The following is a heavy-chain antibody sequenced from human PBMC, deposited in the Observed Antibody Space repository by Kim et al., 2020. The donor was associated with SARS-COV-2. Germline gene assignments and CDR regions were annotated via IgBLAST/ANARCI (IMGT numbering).Heavy chain of an antibody. J-gene: IGHJ4*02. Sequence: GGSLRLSCAASGFTFSSYGMHWVRQAPGKGLEWVAVISYDGSNKYYADSVKGRFTISRDNSKNTLYLQMNSLRAEDTAVYYCAKDRVVTDDYFDYWGQGTLVTVSS. CDR2: ISYDGSNK. CDR1: GFTFSSYG. CDR3: AKDRVVTDDYFDY. V-gene: IGHV3-30*18. D-gene: IGHD2-15*01.